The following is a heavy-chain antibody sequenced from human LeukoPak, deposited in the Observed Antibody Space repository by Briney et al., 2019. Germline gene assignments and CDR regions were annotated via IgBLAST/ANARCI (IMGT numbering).Heavy chain of an antibody. CDR3: ARRGVGASPFDF. J-gene: IGHJ4*02. CDR1: GDSLDSSTYF. V-gene: IGHV4-39*01. D-gene: IGHD1-26*01. CDR2: IYHSGDT. Sequence: PSETLSLTCTVSGDSLDSSTYFWGWIRQSPGKGLEGIATIYHSGDTFYTPSLQGRVTISVDIIKNQFSLKVNSVTAADTAVYYCARRGVGASPFDFWGQGTLVTVS.